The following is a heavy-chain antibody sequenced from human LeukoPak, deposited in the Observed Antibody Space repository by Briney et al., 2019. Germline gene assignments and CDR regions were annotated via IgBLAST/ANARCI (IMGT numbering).Heavy chain of an antibody. D-gene: IGHD2-15*01. CDR1: GLTFSSSW. V-gene: IGHV3-74*01. CDR3: VVGGSPGY. Sequence: SGGSLRLSCAVSGLTFSSSWMDCVRQAPRKGLVWVSRISTDGYTTDYADFVQGRFTASRDNTKNTWSLEMNSLRAEDTAVYYCVVGGSPGYWGQGTLVTVSS. J-gene: IGHJ4*02. CDR2: ISTDGYTT.